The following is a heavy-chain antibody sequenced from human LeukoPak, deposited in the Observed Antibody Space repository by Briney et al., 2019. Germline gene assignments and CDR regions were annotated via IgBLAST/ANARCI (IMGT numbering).Heavy chain of an antibody. CDR1: GFTFTIFG. Sequence: GGSLRLSCAASGFTFTIFGLNWVRQAPGKVPEWVSYIDARSGITYYADSVQGRFTISRDNSKNTLYLQMNSLRAEDTAVYYCAKGLLRYSYAQDAFDIWGQGTMVTVSS. V-gene: IGHV3-48*01. J-gene: IGHJ3*02. D-gene: IGHD5-18*01. CDR2: IDARSGIT. CDR3: AKGLLRYSYAQDAFDI.